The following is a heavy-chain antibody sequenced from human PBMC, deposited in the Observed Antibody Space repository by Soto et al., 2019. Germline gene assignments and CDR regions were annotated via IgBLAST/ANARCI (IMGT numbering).Heavy chain of an antibody. V-gene: IGHV3-23*01. Sequence: GGSLRLSCADSAFTFSRSAMNWVRQAPGKGLEWVSSIPASGGSAYYADSVKGRFTISRDNSQNSLYLQMNSLRAEDTAIYYCAKDPYDITMYFYYYMEVWGKGTTVTVSS. CDR1: AFTFSRSA. CDR2: IPASGGSA. CDR3: AKDPYDITMYFYYYMEV. D-gene: IGHD3-10*01. J-gene: IGHJ6*03.